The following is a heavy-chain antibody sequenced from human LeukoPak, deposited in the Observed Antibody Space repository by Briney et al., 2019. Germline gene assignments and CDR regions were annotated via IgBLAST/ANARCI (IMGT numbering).Heavy chain of an antibody. J-gene: IGHJ2*01. CDR2: MNPNNGNT. D-gene: IGHD4-17*01. CDR3: ARGSHGDYVYFDL. CDR1: GYTFTGYY. Sequence: GASVKVSCKASGYTFTGYYMHWVRQAPGQGLEWMGWMNPNNGNTGYAQKFQGRVTMTRNTSIGTAYMELSSLRSEDTAVYYCARGSHGDYVYFDLWGRGTLVTVSS. V-gene: IGHV1-8*02.